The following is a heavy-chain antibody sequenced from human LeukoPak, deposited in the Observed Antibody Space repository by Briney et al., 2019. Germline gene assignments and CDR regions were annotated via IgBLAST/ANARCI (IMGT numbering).Heavy chain of an antibody. D-gene: IGHD1-26*01. Sequence: ASVKVSCKVSGYTLTELSMHWVRQAPGKGREWMGGFDPEDGETIYSQKFQVRVTMTEDTSTDAAYMELSSLRSEDTAVYYCASRGAGQESGMDYWGQGTLVTVSS. J-gene: IGHJ4*02. V-gene: IGHV1-24*01. CDR2: FDPEDGET. CDR3: ASRGAGQESGMDY. CDR1: GYTLTELS.